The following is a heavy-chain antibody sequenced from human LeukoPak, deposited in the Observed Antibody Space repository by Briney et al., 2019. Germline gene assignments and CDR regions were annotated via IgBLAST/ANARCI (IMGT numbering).Heavy chain of an antibody. V-gene: IGHV4-61*05. J-gene: IGHJ5*02. D-gene: IGHD3-3*01. Sequence: SETLSLTCTVSGDSISSRYYYWGWIRQPPGKGLEWIGYINYSGSTKYNPSLKSRVTISVDKSKNQFSLKVNSVTAADTAVYYCARASPYDNWSGYWFDPWGQGTLVTVSS. CDR1: GDSISSRYYY. CDR3: ARASPYDNWSGYWFDP. CDR2: INYSGST.